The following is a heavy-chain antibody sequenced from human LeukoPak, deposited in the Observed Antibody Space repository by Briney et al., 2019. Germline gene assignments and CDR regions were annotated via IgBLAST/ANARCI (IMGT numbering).Heavy chain of an antibody. D-gene: IGHD2-21*02. Sequence: EGSLRLSCAASGFTFSDYYMSWIRQAPGKGLEWVSYISSSGSTIYYADSVKGRFTISRDNAKNSLYLQMNSLRAEDTAVYYCAREHIVVVTAIPYFDYWGQGTLVTVSS. J-gene: IGHJ4*02. CDR3: AREHIVVVTAIPYFDY. V-gene: IGHV3-11*01. CDR1: GFTFSDYY. CDR2: ISSSGSTI.